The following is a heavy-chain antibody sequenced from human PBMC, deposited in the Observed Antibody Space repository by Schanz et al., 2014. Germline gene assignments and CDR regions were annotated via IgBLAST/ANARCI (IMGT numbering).Heavy chain of an antibody. CDR1: GFTFSSYA. J-gene: IGHJ4*02. Sequence: EVQLVESGGGLVKPGGSLRLSCAASGFTFSSYAMSWVRQAPGKGLEWVSFIYIGGTTYYADSAKGRFTISRDNSKSTLYVEMNSLRVEDTAVYYCAKTLFPGGTQTFGNWGRGTLVTVSS. CDR2: FIYIGGTT. V-gene: IGHV3-23*04. D-gene: IGHD2-8*02. CDR3: AKTLFPGGTQTFGN.